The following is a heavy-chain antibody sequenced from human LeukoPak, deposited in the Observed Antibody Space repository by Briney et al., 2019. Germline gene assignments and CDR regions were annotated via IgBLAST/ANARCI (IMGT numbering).Heavy chain of an antibody. D-gene: IGHD4-17*01. Sequence: SETLSLTCSVSGGSISSGFYYWTWIRQSPGNGLEWIGSIHHSGITYYNPSLKSRVTISVDASKNQFSLILNSVTAADTAVFYCARLDSGDEFFDYWGQGTLVTVSS. CDR1: GGSISSGFYY. CDR3: ARLDSGDEFFDY. J-gene: IGHJ4*02. V-gene: IGHV4-39*01. CDR2: IHHSGIT.